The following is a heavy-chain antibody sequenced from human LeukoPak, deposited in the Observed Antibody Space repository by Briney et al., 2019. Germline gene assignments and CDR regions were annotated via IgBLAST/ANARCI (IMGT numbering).Heavy chain of an antibody. CDR2: INPNSGDT. J-gene: IGHJ4*02. CDR3: ATQRGSYLWGTDFDY. V-gene: IGHV1-2*02. Sequence: ASVKVSCKASGYTFTGCNMHSVRQAPRPGLEWMGWINPNSGDTKYSQKFQGRVTMTRDTSIRTAYMELTRLRSDDTAVYYCATQRGSYLWGTDFDYWGQGTLVTVSS. CDR1: GYTFTGCN. D-gene: IGHD3-16*01.